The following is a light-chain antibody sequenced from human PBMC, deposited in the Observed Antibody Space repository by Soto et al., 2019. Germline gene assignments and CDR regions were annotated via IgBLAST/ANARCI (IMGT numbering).Light chain of an antibody. J-gene: IGLJ2*01. CDR3: TSYSNSSTVV. V-gene: IGLV2-14*03. Sequence: QSALTQPASVSGSPGQAITISFTGTSSDVGSYNYVSWYQQHPGKAPKLMIFGVSSLPSGVSGRFSGSKSGYTASLIISGLQSEDEADYYSTSYSNSSTVVFGGGTKLT. CDR2: GVS. CDR1: SSDVGSYNY.